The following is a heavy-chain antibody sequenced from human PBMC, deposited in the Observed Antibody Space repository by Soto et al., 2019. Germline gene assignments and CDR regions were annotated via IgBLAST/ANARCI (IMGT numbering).Heavy chain of an antibody. J-gene: IGHJ4*02. Sequence: ASVKVSCKASGGTFSSYAISWVRQAPGQGLEWMGGIIPIFGTANYAQKFQGRVTITADESTSTAYMELSSLRSEDTAVYYCARGIVGTMVRGAFNYWGQGTLVTVSS. V-gene: IGHV1-69*13. D-gene: IGHD3-10*01. CDR1: GGTFSSYA. CDR2: IIPIFGTA. CDR3: ARGIVGTMVRGAFNY.